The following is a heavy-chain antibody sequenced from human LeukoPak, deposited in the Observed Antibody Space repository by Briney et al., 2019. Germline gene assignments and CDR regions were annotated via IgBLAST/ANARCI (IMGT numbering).Heavy chain of an antibody. CDR3: TRSQQWLVDSDY. CDR1: GFSFSSYE. CDR2: ISSSGSTV. D-gene: IGHD6-19*01. V-gene: IGHV3-48*03. J-gene: IGHJ4*02. Sequence: GGSLRLSCAASGFSFSSYEMNWVRQAPGKGLEWVSYISSSGSTVYYADSVKGRFTISRDNTRNSLYLQMNSLRAEDTAVYYCTRSQQWLVDSDYWGQGTLVTVSS.